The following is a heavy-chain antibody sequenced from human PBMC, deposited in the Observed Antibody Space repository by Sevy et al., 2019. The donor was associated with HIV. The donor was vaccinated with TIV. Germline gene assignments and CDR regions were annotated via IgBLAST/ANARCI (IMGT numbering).Heavy chain of an antibody. CDR1: GFTFSSYA. V-gene: IGHV3-23*01. CDR2: ISGSGGST. D-gene: IGHD3-22*01. J-gene: IGHJ4*02. CDR3: AKVTYYYDSSGYYKGIFDY. Sequence: GGSLRLSCAASGFTFSSYAMSWVRQAPGKGLEWVSAISGSGGSTYYADSVKGRFTISRDNSKNTRYLQMNSLRAEDTAVYYCAKVTYYYDSSGYYKGIFDYWGQGTLVTVSS.